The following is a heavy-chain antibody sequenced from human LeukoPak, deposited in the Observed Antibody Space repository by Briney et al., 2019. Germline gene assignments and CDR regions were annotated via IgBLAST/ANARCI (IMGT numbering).Heavy chain of an antibody. CDR2: INPNSGGT. D-gene: IGHD3-3*01. Sequence: VASVKVSCKASGYTFTGYYMHWVRQAPGQGLEWMGWINPNSGGTNYAQKFQGRVTMTRDTSISTAYMELSRLRSDDTAVYYCARDPPYDFWSGNDYWGQGTLVTVSS. V-gene: IGHV1-2*02. CDR1: GYTFTGYY. CDR3: ARDPPYDFWSGNDY. J-gene: IGHJ4*02.